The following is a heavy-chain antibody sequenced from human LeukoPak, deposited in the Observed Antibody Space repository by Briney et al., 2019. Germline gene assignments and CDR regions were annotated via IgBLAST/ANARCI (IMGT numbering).Heavy chain of an antibody. CDR1: GGSISSYY. J-gene: IGHJ4*02. V-gene: IGHV4-39*07. Sequence: SETLSLTCTVSGGSISSYYWGWIRQPPGKGLEWIGSMYYSGSTYYNPSLKSRVTISVDTSKNQFSLKLSSVTAADTAVYYCAREFTSGWYVVVDYWGQGTLVTVSS. CDR2: MYYSGST. D-gene: IGHD6-19*01. CDR3: AREFTSGWYVVVDY.